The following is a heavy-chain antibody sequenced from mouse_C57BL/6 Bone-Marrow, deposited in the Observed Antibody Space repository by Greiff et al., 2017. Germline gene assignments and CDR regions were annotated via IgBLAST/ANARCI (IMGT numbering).Heavy chain of an antibody. CDR1: GYTFTDYY. V-gene: IGHV1-76*01. Sequence: QVQLQQSGAELVRPGASVKLSCKASGYTFTDYYINWVKQRPGQGLEWIARFYPGSGNTYYNEKFKGKATLTAEKSSRAAYMQLSSLASEDSAVYFCANGNYPHYFDYWGQGTTLTVSS. CDR2: FYPGSGNT. CDR3: ANGNYPHYFDY. J-gene: IGHJ2*01. D-gene: IGHD2-1*01.